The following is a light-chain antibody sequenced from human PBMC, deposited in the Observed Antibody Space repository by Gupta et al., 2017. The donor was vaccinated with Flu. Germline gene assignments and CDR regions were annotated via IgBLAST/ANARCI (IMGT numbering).Light chain of an antibody. J-gene: IGLJ1*01. CDR1: TSNIGSNT. V-gene: IGLV1-44*01. Sequence: STSNIGSNTVNWYQQLPGTAPKLLIHSDYQRPSGVPDRFSASKSGTSASLAISGLQSEDEADYYCAAWDISLRVYVFGTGTKVTVL. CDR3: AAWDISLRVYV. CDR2: SDY.